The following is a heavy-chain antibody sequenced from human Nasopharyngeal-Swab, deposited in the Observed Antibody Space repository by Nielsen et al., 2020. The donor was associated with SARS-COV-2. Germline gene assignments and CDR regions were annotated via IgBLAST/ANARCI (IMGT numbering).Heavy chain of an antibody. V-gene: IGHV3-33*01. Sequence: GESLKISRAASGFTFISYGLHWVRQAPGKGLEWVAFIWYDGVNKYYADSVKGRFTISRDNSKNTVFLQMNNLRVEDTAMYYCARDSNYYGSGSDAFNLWGQGTLVTVSS. CDR2: IWYDGVNK. CDR3: ARDSNYYGSGSDAFNL. CDR1: GFTFISYG. J-gene: IGHJ3*01. D-gene: IGHD3-10*01.